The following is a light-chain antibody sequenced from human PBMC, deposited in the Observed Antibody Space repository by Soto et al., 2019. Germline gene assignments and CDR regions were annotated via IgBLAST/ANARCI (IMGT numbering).Light chain of an antibody. CDR1: QGISNY. CDR2: AAS. J-gene: IGKJ1*01. V-gene: IGKV1-27*01. CDR3: QKYDSAPRT. Sequence: DIQMTQSPSSLSASVGDRVTITCRASQGISNYLAWYQQQPGKVPKLLIYAASTLHSGVPSRFSGSGSGTDFTLTISSLQPEDVAAYYCQKYDSAPRTFGQGTKVELK.